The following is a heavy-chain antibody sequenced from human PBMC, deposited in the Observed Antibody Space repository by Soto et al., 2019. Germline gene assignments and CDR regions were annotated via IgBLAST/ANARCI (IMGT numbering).Heavy chain of an antibody. CDR1: GFSVSNNF. Sequence: EVQLVESGGGLVQPGGSLRLSCAVSGFSVSNNFLSWVRQAPGKGLEWVSLIYSGGNTYYAVSVKGRFTISRDNSQNTVYLQMNSLRAQDTAVYYCARDPGKNLIWGQGTMVTVSS. V-gene: IGHV3-66*01. CDR2: IYSGGNT. J-gene: IGHJ3*02. CDR3: ARDPGKNLI.